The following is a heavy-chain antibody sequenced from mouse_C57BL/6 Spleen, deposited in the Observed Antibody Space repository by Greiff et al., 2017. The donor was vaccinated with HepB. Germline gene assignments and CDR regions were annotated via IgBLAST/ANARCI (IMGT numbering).Heavy chain of an antibody. V-gene: IGHV1-80*01. CDR2: IYPGDGDT. J-gene: IGHJ4*01. CDR3: ARGGSGDYGGYYAMDY. Sequence: QVHVKQSGAELVKPGASVKISCKASGYAFSSYWMNWVKQRPGKGLEWIGQIYPGDGDTNYNGKFKGKATLTADKSSSTAYMQLSSLTSEDSAVYFCARGGSGDYGGYYAMDYWGQGTSVTVSS. CDR1: GYAFSSYW. D-gene: IGHD2-4*01.